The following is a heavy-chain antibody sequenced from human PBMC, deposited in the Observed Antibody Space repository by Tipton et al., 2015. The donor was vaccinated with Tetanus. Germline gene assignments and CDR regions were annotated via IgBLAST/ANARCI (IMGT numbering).Heavy chain of an antibody. J-gene: IGHJ5*02. CDR3: ARDRGGGRVVRLNWFDP. Sequence: TLSLTCTVSGSSISRSGHYWTWIRQPPGKGLDWIGYIFHTGGADYNPSLKSRATISIDTSKNQFSLKLSSVTAAGTAVYYCARDRGGGRVVRLNWFDPWGQGTLVTVSS. CDR2: IFHTGGA. V-gene: IGHV4-31*03. CDR1: GSSISRSGHY. D-gene: IGHD3-10*01.